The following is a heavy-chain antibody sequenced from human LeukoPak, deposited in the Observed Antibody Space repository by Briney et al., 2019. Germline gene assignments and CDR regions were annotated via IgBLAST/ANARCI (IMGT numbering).Heavy chain of an antibody. CDR1: GFTFSSYW. J-gene: IGHJ4*02. D-gene: IGHD6-13*01. CDR3: ARASKDESIAAALDY. CDR2: INSDGSST. Sequence: PGGSLRLSCAASGFTFSSYWMHWVRQAPGKGLVWVSRINSDGSSTSYADSVKGRFTISRDNAKNTLYLQMNSLRAEDTAVYYCARASKDESIAAALDYWGQGTLVTVSS. V-gene: IGHV3-74*01.